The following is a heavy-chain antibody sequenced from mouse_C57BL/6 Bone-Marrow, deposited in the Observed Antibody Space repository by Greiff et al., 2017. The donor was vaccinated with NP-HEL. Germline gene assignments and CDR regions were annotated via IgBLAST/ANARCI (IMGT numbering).Heavy chain of an antibody. CDR3: TRSYYDYGRFAY. Sequence: QVQLQQSGAELVRPGASVTLSCKASGYTFTDYEMHWVKQTPVHGLEWIGAIDPETGGTAYNQTFTGKAILTADKSSSTAYMELRSLTSEDSAVYYCTRSYYDYGRFAYWGQGTLVTVSA. J-gene: IGHJ3*01. D-gene: IGHD2-4*01. V-gene: IGHV1-15*01. CDR2: IDPETGGT. CDR1: GYTFTDYE.